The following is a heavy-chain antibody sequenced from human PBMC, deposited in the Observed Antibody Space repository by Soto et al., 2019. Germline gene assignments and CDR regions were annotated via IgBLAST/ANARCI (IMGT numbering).Heavy chain of an antibody. J-gene: IGHJ6*02. CDR3: ARTSYLSSSWYGGIDV. D-gene: IGHD6-13*01. Sequence: QVQLVESGGGVVQPGRSLRLSCAASGFTFSSYAMHWVRQAPGKGLEWVAVISYDGSNKYYADSVKGRFTISRDNSKNTLYLQMNSLRAEDTAVYYCARTSYLSSSWYGGIDVWGQGTTVTVSS. CDR2: ISYDGSNK. CDR1: GFTFSSYA. V-gene: IGHV3-30-3*01.